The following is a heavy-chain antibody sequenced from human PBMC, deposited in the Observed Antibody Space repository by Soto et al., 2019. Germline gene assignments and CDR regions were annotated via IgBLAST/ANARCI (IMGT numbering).Heavy chain of an antibody. V-gene: IGHV4-31*03. CDR3: ARSRGPYCSCDSCYSDSWFDP. CDR1: GGSISSGGYY. J-gene: IGHJ5*02. D-gene: IGHD2-15*01. CDR2: IYYSGIT. Sequence: SETLSLTCTVSGGSISSGGYYWSWIRQHPGKGLEWIGYIYYSGITNYNPSLKSRVTMSVDTSKNQFSLKLRSVTAADTAVYYCARSRGPYCSCDSCYSDSWFDPWGQGTLVTVSS.